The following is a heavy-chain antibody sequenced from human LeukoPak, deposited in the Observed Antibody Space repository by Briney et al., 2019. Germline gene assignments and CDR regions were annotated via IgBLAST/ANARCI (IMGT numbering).Heavy chain of an antibody. J-gene: IGHJ3*02. D-gene: IGHD3-3*01. CDR3: ASFTQYYDFWPDASDI. Sequence: PGGSLRLSCAASGFTVSSNYMSWVRQAPGKGLEWVSVIYSGGSTYYADSVKGRFTISRDNSKNTLYLQMNSLRAEDTAVYYCASFTQYYDFWPDASDIWGQGTMVTVSS. CDR1: GFTVSSNY. V-gene: IGHV3-66*01. CDR2: IYSGGST.